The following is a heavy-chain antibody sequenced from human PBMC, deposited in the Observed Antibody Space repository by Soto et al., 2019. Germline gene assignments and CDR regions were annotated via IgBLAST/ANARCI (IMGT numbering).Heavy chain of an antibody. V-gene: IGHV1-69*08. Sequence: QVQLVQSGAEVKKPGSSVKVSCKASGGTFSSYTISWVRQAPGQGLEWMGRIIPILGIANYAQKFQGRVTMTADKSTSTAYMELSSLRSEDTAVYYCARERSWGMVHLDWGQGPLVTVSS. CDR1: GGTFSSYT. D-gene: IGHD3-10*01. CDR2: IIPILGIA. J-gene: IGHJ4*02. CDR3: ARERSWGMVHLD.